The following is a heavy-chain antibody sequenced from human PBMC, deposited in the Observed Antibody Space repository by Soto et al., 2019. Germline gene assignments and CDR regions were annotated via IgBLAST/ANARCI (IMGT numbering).Heavy chain of an antibody. CDR2: ISGSGGST. J-gene: IGHJ6*02. D-gene: IGHD3-3*01. Sequence: GGSLRLSCAASGFTFSSYAMSWVRQAPGKGLEWVSAISGSGGSTYYADSVKGRFTISRDNSKNTLYLQMNSLRAEDTAVYYCARDVRLWSRSYYYGMDVWGQGTTVTVSS. CDR3: ARDVRLWSRSYYYGMDV. V-gene: IGHV3-23*01. CDR1: GFTFSSYA.